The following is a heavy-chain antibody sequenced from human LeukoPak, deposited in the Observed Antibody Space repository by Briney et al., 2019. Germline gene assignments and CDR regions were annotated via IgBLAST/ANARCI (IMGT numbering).Heavy chain of an antibody. J-gene: IGHJ6*03. CDR3: AREGNGPAYYHFYYMDV. D-gene: IGHD1-1*01. Sequence: SETLSLTCTVSGGSVSSGSYYWSWIRQPPGKGLEWIAYIHYSGSTNYNPSLKSRVIISVDTSKNQFSLKLSSVTAADTAVYYCAREGNGPAYYHFYYMDVWGKGTTVTVSS. V-gene: IGHV4-61*01. CDR2: IHYSGST. CDR1: GGSVSSGSYY.